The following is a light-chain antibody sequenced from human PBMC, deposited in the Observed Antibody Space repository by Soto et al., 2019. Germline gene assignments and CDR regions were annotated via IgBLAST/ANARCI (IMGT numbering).Light chain of an antibody. J-gene: IGKJ3*01. CDR2: DAS. Sequence: EIVMTQSPATLSVSPGERATLSCRASQSVSSNLAWYQQKPGQAPRLLIYDASSRATGIPARFSGSGSGTDFTLTISSLEPEDFAVYYCQQRSSWPFTFGPGTKVDIK. CDR1: QSVSSN. V-gene: IGKV3-11*01. CDR3: QQRSSWPFT.